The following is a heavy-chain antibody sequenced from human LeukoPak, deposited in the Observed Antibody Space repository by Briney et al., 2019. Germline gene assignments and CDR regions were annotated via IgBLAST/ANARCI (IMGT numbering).Heavy chain of an antibody. CDR1: GYTFTSYD. D-gene: IGHD3-9*01. CDR2: MNPNSGNT. J-gene: IGHJ5*02. V-gene: IGHV1-8*01. CDR3: AGGRHNYDILTGYS. Sequence: ASVKVSCKASGYTFTSYDINWVRQATGQGLEWMGWMNPNSGNTGYAQKFQGRVTMTRNTSISTAYMELSSLRSEDTAVYYCAGGRHNYDILTGYSWGQGTLVTVSS.